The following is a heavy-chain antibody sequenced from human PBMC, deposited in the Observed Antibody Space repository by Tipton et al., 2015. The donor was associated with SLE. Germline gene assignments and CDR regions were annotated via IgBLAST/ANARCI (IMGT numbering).Heavy chain of an antibody. CDR1: GGTFSNFA. J-gene: IGHJ2*01. CDR3: ARRRWLQLDWYFDL. Sequence: QSGPAVKKPGSSVKVSCKASGGTFSNFAISWVRQAPGQGLEWMGEIIPIFGTPNSAQKFQGRVTITADEVTSTAYMELSSLRPEDTAVYYCARRRWLQLDWYFDLWGRGILVTVSS. V-gene: IGHV1-69*01. CDR2: IIPIFGTP. D-gene: IGHD5-24*01.